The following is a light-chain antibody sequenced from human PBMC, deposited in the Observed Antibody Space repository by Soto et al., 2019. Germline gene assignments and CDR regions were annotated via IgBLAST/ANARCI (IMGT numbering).Light chain of an antibody. CDR2: DVS. Sequence: QSVLTQPASVSGSPGQSITISCAGTSADIGAFNYVSWYQHHPGKAPKLLIYDVSARPSGVSTRFSASKSANTASLTIPGLQADDEADYYCSSYSTSSALVFGGGTKLTVL. J-gene: IGLJ2*01. V-gene: IGLV2-14*03. CDR3: SSYSTSSALV. CDR1: SADIGAFNY.